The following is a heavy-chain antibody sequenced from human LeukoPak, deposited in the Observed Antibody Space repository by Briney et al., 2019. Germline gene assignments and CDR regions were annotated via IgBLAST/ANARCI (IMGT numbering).Heavy chain of an antibody. CDR1: GYTFTSYG. V-gene: IGHV1-18*01. J-gene: IGHJ4*02. D-gene: IGHD6-6*01. CDR3: ARESFSSSGGDY. Sequence: ASVKVSCKASGYTFTSYGISWVRQAPGQGLEWMGWISAYNGNTNYAQKLQGRVTMTTDTSTSTACMELRSLRSDDTAVYYCARESFSSSGGDYWGQGTLVTVSS. CDR2: ISAYNGNT.